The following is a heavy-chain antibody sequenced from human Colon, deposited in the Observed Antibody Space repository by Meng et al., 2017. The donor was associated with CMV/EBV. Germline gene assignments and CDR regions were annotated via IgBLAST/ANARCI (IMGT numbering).Heavy chain of an antibody. Sequence: GESLKISCAASGFTLGGYWMHWVRQSPEKGLVWVSRISHEGSRVIYADSVKGRFTISRDNAKNSLYLQMNSLRAEDTAVYYCARKMVGATLDYWGQGTLVTVSS. D-gene: IGHD1-26*01. J-gene: IGHJ4*02. V-gene: IGHV3-74*01. CDR2: ISHEGSRV. CDR1: GFTLGGYW. CDR3: ARKMVGATLDY.